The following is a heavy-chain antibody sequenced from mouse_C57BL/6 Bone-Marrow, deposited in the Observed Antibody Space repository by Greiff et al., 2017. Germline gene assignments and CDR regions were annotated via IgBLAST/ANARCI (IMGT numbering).Heavy chain of an antibody. Sequence: QVPLQQPGAELVKPGASVQMSCKASGYTFTSYWITWVKQRPGHGLEWIGDIYPGSGSTNYNEKFKSKATLTVDTSSSTAYMQLSSLTSEDSPVYYCARNIYYGSSPDYWGQGTTLTVSS. CDR3: ARNIYYGSSPDY. CDR1: GYTFTSYW. CDR2: IYPGSGST. D-gene: IGHD1-1*01. V-gene: IGHV1-55*01. J-gene: IGHJ2*01.